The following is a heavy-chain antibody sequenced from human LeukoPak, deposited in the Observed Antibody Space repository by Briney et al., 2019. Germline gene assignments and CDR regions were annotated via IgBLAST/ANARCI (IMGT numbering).Heavy chain of an antibody. D-gene: IGHD3-3*01. J-gene: IGHJ4*02. V-gene: IGHV1-18*01. Sequence: GASVEVSCKASGYTFTSYGISWVRQAPGQGLEWMGWISAYNGNTNYAQKLQGRVTMTTDTSTSTAYMELRSLRSDDTAVYYCARGGPYDFWSGYTNFDYWGQGTLVTVSS. CDR1: GYTFTSYG. CDR3: ARGGPYDFWSGYTNFDY. CDR2: ISAYNGNT.